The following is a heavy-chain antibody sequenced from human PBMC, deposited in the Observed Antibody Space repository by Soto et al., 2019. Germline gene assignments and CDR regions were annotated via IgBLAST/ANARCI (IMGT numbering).Heavy chain of an antibody. J-gene: IGHJ4*02. Sequence: SETLSLTCTVSGGSIRSSSYWGWIRQPPGKGLEWIGSIFCRGSTNYNPSLRGRVAISADSSKNQFSLMLGSVTAADTAMYYCARDNSGSYSFDYRGQGTLVTVSS. D-gene: IGHD1-26*01. CDR1: GGSIRSSSY. CDR2: IFCRGST. CDR3: ARDNSGSYSFDY. V-gene: IGHV4-39*07.